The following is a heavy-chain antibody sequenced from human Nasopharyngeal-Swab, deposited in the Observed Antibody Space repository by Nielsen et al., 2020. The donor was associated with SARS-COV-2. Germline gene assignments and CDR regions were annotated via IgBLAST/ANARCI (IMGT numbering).Heavy chain of an antibody. Sequence: ASVKVSCKASGFTFSHYFMHWVRQAPGQGLEWMGWISAYNGNTNYAQKLQGRVTMTTDTSTSTAYMELRSLRSDDTAVYYCARVRRRGIDYWGQGTLVTVSS. CDR1: GFTFSHYF. J-gene: IGHJ4*02. V-gene: IGHV1-18*04. CDR2: ISAYNGNT. CDR3: ARVRRRGIDY. D-gene: IGHD3-10*01.